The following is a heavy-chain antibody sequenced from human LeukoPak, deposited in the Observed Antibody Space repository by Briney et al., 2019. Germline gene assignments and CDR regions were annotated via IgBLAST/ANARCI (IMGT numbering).Heavy chain of an antibody. J-gene: IGHJ4*02. CDR2: ISLSGVAT. V-gene: IGHV3-23*01. Sequence: GGSLRLSCAASGFTFTSFAMSWVRQAPGKGLEWVSTISLSGVATYYANSLKGRFTISRDNSKNTVYLQMNSLRAEDTAIYYCAKHSHDGSAPYYEVQLDYWGQGTLVTVSS. CDR1: GFTFTSFA. D-gene: IGHD3-22*01. CDR3: AKHSHDGSAPYYEVQLDY.